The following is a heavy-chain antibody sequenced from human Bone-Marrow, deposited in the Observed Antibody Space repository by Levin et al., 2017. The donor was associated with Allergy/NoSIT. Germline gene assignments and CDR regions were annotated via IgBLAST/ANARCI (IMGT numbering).Heavy chain of an antibody. J-gene: IGHJ4*02. CDR1: GFDFNLYA. CDR3: LRTGAGLGFDY. CDR2: IDTASEYI. V-gene: IGHV3-21*06. D-gene: IGHD1-14*01. Sequence: GESLKISCAVSGFDFNLYAMNWVRQAPGKGLEWVATIDTASEYIYYSDSLKGRMNVSRNNDKNSLFLELDSLRPGDTAVYYCLRTGAGLGFDYWGQGALVSVSS.